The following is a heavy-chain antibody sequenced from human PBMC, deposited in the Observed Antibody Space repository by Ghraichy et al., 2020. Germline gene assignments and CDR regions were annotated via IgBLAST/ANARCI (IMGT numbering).Heavy chain of an antibody. V-gene: IGHV1-18*01. CDR2: ISAYNGNT. CDR1: GYTFTSYD. Sequence: ASVKVSCKASGYTFTSYDINWVRQATGQGLEWMGWISAYNGNTNYAQKLQGRVTMTTDTSTSTAYMELRSLRSDDTAVYYCAREGGYYDFWSGHLYYGMDVWGQGTTVTVSS. D-gene: IGHD3-3*01. J-gene: IGHJ6*02. CDR3: AREGGYYDFWSGHLYYGMDV.